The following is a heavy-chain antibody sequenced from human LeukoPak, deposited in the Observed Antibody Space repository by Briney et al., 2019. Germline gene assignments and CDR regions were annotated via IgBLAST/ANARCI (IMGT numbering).Heavy chain of an antibody. V-gene: IGHV4-39*01. Sequence: SETLSLSCTVSGDSISSSGSYWGWICQPPGKGLEWIGTISYSGSTYYNPSLKSRVTISVDTSKNQFSLKLNSMTAADTAVYYCARHFDFWGQGTLVTVSS. CDR1: GDSISSSGSY. CDR2: ISYSGST. J-gene: IGHJ4*02. CDR3: ARHFDF.